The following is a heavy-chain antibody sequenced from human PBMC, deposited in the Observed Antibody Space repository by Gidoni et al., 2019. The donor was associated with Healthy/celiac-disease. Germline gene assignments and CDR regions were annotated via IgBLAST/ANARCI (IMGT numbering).Heavy chain of an antibody. CDR3: ATLRGYYFDY. Sequence: EWIGSIYYSGSTYYNPSLKSRVTISVDTSKNQFSLKLSSVTAADTAVYYCATLRGYYFDYWGQGTLVTVSS. V-gene: IGHV4-39*01. CDR2: IYYSGST. J-gene: IGHJ4*02. D-gene: IGHD3-10*01.